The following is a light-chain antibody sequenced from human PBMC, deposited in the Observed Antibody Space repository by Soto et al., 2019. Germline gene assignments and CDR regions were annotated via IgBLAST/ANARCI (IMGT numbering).Light chain of an antibody. J-gene: IGKJ2*03. CDR1: QSVNEY. CDR3: QQRTNWPPFS. Sequence: EILLTQSPATLSLSPGERATLSCRASQSVNEYLAWFQQKPGQPPRLLIYEASTRAVGVPARFSGSGSGTDFTLTISSLEPEDFAIYYCQQRTNWPPFSFGQGTKLELK. CDR2: EAS. V-gene: IGKV3-11*01.